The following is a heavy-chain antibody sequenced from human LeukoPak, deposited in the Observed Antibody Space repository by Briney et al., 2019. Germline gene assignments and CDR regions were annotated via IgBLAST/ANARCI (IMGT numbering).Heavy chain of an antibody. Sequence: SETLSLTCTVSGGSISSYYWSWIRQPPGKGLEYIGYIYYSGSTNYNPSLKSRVTISVDTSKNQFSLKLSSVTAADTAVYYCARGEEGYGGIYYFDYWGQGTLVTVSS. CDR3: ARGEEGYGGIYYFDY. J-gene: IGHJ4*02. CDR1: GGSISSYY. V-gene: IGHV4-59*01. D-gene: IGHD4-23*01. CDR2: IYYSGST.